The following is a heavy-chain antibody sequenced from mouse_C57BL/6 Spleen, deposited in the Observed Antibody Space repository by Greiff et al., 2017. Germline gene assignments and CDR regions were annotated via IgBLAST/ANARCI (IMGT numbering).Heavy chain of an antibody. CDR1: GYTFTDYY. CDR3: ARQGYGNYVAAMDY. J-gene: IGHJ4*01. CDR2: IFPGSGST. V-gene: IGHV1-75*01. D-gene: IGHD2-1*01. Sequence: VHLVESGPELVKPGASVKISCKASGYTFTDYYINWVKQRPGQGLEWIGWIFPGSGSTYYNEKFKGKATLTVDKSSSTAYMLLSSLTSEDSAVYFCARQGYGNYVAAMDYWGQGTSVTVSS.